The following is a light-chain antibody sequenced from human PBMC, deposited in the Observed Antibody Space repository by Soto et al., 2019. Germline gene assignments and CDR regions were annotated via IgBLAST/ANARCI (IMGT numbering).Light chain of an antibody. CDR3: QQSYRTPHT. V-gene: IGKV1-39*01. CDR2: AAS. J-gene: IGKJ2*01. CDR1: QGVSNY. Sequence: DIQMTQSPSSLSASVGDRVTISCRASQGVSNYLIWYQQRQGRAPKLLIYAASNLVSVVPSRFSGSGSGTNFTLTISSLQPEDFATDYCQQSYRTPHTFGQGTKLETK.